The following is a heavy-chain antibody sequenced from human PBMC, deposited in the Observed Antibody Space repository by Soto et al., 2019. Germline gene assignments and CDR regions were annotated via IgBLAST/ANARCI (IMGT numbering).Heavy chain of an antibody. J-gene: IGHJ4*02. CDR2: IRNKANSYTT. D-gene: IGHD1-26*01. Sequence: EVHLVESGGGLAQPGGSLRLSCAASGFTFSDHYMEWVRQAPGKGLEWVGRIRNKANSYTTEYAASVKGRFTISRDDSKKSLYLQLNSLKSEDTAVYYCTAGGIVGATNDYWGQGTLVTVSS. CDR3: TAGGIVGATNDY. CDR1: GFTFSDHY. V-gene: IGHV3-72*01.